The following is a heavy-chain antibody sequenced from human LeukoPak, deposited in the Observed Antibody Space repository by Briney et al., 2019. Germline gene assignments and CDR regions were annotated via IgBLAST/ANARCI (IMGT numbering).Heavy chain of an antibody. CDR2: INPNSGGT. D-gene: IGHD2-8*01. CDR3: ARGGDIVLMVSPYYMDV. Sequence: ASVKVSCKASGYTFTGYYMHWVRQAPGQGLEWMGWINPNSGGTNYAQKFQGRVTMTRDTSISTAYMELSRLRSDDTAVYYCARGGDIVLMVSPYYMDVWGKGTTVTVSS. CDR1: GYTFTGYY. J-gene: IGHJ6*03. V-gene: IGHV1-2*02.